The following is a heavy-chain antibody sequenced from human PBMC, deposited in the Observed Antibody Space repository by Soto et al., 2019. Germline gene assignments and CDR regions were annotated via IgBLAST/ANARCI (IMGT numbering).Heavy chain of an antibody. CDR3: ARRAGVVPAAYHDAFDI. Sequence: SETLSLTCTVSGGSISSSSYYWGWIRQPPGKGLEWIGSIYYSGSTYYNPSLKSRVTISVDTSKNQFSLKLSSVTAADTAVYYCARRAGVVPAAYHDAFDIWGQGTMVTVSS. CDR1: GGSISSSSYY. J-gene: IGHJ3*02. D-gene: IGHD2-2*01. CDR2: IYYSGST. V-gene: IGHV4-39*01.